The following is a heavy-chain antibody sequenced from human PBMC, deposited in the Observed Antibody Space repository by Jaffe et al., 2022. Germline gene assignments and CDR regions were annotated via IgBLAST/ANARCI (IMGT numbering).Heavy chain of an antibody. V-gene: IGHV1-46*01. Sequence: QVQLVQSGAEVKKPGASVKVSCKASGYTFTNYYINWVRQVPGQGFEWMGIVNPNGGSTSYAQNFQGRVTMTGDPSTSTVFMDLTSLTSEDTAIYYCARVPSTQYGDYEYYFDYWGQGTLVTVSS. CDR3: ARVPSTQYGDYEYYFDY. CDR2: VNPNGGST. D-gene: IGHD4-17*01. J-gene: IGHJ4*02. CDR1: GYTFTNYY.